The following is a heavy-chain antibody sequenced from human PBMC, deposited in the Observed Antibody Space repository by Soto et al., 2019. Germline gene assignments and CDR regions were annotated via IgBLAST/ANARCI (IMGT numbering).Heavy chain of an antibody. D-gene: IGHD5-18*01. Sequence: SETLSLTCTVSGGSISSSSYYWGWIRQPPGKGLEWIGSIYYSGSTYYNPSLKSRVTISVDTSKNQFSLKLSSVTAADTAVYYCARGTGYARAGYFDYWGQGTLVTVSS. V-gene: IGHV4-39*01. CDR3: ARGTGYARAGYFDY. CDR1: GGSISSSSYY. J-gene: IGHJ4*02. CDR2: IYYSGST.